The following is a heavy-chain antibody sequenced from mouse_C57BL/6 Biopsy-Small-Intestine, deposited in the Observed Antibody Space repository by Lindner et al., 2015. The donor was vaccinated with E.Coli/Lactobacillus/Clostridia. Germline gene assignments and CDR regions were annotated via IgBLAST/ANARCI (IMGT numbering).Heavy chain of an antibody. CDR3: ARWDYDEGFTY. CDR2: IYPGSGNT. CDR1: GYSFTSYY. D-gene: IGHD2-4*01. J-gene: IGHJ3*01. Sequence: VQLQESGPELMKPGASVKISCKASGYSFTSYYIHWVKQRPGQGLEWIGWIYPGSGNTKYNERFKGKATLTADTSSSTAYMQLSSLTSEDSAVYYCARWDYDEGFTYWGQGTLVTVSA. V-gene: IGHV1-66*01.